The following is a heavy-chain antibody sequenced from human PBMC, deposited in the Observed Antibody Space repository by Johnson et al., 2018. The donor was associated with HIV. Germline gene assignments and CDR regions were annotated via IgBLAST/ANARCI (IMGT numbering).Heavy chain of an antibody. D-gene: IGHD7-27*01. CDR1: GFTFDDYA. J-gene: IGHJ3*02. CDR3: AKERSWAFDI. CDR2: ISWNSGSI. V-gene: IGHV3-9*01. Sequence: VQLVESGGGLVQPGRSLRLSCAASGFTFDDYAMHWVRQAPGKGLEWVSGISWNSGSIGYADSVKGRFTISRDNAKNSLYLQMNSLRAEDTAVYYCAKERSWAFDIWGQGTMVTVS.